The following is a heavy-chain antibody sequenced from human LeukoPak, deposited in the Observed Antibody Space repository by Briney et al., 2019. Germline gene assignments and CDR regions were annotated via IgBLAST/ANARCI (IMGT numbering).Heavy chain of an antibody. D-gene: IGHD3-10*01. J-gene: IGHJ6*03. Sequence: GGSLRLSCTASGFTFSNAGMNWVRQAPGKGLEWVGRIKTKSEGGTTDYAAPAKGRFTISRDDSKNVLFLQMDSLKSDDTAMYYCTTEFKELGSFFYFYYMDVWGTGTTVTISS. CDR1: GFTFSNAG. CDR3: TTEFKELGSFFYFYYMDV. V-gene: IGHV3-15*01. CDR2: IKTKSEGGTT.